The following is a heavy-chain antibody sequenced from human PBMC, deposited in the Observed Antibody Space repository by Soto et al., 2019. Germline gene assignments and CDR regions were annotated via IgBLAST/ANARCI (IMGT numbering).Heavy chain of an antibody. Sequence: ASVKVSCKASGYTFTSYYMHWVRQAPGQGLEWMGIINPSGGSTSYAQKFQGRVTMTRDTSTSTVYMELSSLRSEDTAVYYCGSSRFLEWLLPPALFGMDVWGKGPTVTVSS. CDR1: GYTFTSYY. CDR2: INPSGGST. D-gene: IGHD3-3*01. V-gene: IGHV1-46*01. CDR3: GSSRFLEWLLPPALFGMDV. J-gene: IGHJ6*04.